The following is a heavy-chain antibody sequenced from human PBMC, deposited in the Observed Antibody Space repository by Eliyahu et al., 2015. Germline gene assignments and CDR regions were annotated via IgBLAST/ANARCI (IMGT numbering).Heavy chain of an antibody. CDR1: GGSISSGGYY. CDR2: IYYSGST. V-gene: IGHV4-31*03. Sequence: QVQLQESGPGLVKPSQTLSLTXPVSGGSISSGGYYWSWIRQHPGKGLEWIGYIYYSGSTYYNPSLKSRVSISVDTSKNQFSLKLSSVTAADTAVYYCARDPGGYGFDYWGQGTLVTVSS. J-gene: IGHJ4*02. D-gene: IGHD6-25*01. CDR3: ARDPGGYGFDY.